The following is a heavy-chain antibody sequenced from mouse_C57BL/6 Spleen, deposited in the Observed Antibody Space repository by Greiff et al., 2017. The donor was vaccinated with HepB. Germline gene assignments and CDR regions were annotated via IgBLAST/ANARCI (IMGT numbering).Heavy chain of an antibody. CDR3: ARGGGSYYFDY. CDR1: GYAFSSYW. Sequence: QVQLQQSGAELVKPGASVKISCKASGYAFSSYWMNWVKQRPGKGLEWIGQIYPGDGDTNYNGKFKGKATLTADKSSSTAYMQLSSLTSADSAVYYGARGGGSYYFDYWGQGTTLTVSS. V-gene: IGHV1-80*01. J-gene: IGHJ2*01. CDR2: IYPGDGDT. D-gene: IGHD1-1*02.